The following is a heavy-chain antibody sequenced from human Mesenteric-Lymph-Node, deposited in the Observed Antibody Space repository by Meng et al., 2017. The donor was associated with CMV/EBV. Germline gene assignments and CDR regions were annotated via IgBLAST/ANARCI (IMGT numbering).Heavy chain of an antibody. Sequence: CAASGFTFSSFAMSWVRQAPGKGLEWVSAISGSGGSTYYADSVKGRFTISRDNSKNTLYLQMNSLRAEDTAIYYCAQSGEYTSSGYYWGQGTLVTVSS. V-gene: IGHV3-23*01. CDR2: ISGSGGST. CDR1: GFTFSSFA. CDR3: AQSGEYTSSGYY. D-gene: IGHD6-25*01. J-gene: IGHJ4*02.